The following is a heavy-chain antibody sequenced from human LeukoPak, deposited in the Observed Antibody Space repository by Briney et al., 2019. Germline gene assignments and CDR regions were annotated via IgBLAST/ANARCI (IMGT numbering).Heavy chain of an antibody. D-gene: IGHD6-19*01. CDR2: IYYSGST. CDR1: GGSISSSSYY. J-gene: IGHJ3*02. V-gene: IGHV4-39*01. CDR3: ARRCSGWYLRAFDI. Sequence: SETLSLTCTVSGGSISSSSYYWGWIRQPPGKGLEWIGSIYYSGSTYYNPSLKSRVTISVDTSKNQFSLKLSSVTAADTAVYYCARRCSGWYLRAFDIWGQGTMVTVSS.